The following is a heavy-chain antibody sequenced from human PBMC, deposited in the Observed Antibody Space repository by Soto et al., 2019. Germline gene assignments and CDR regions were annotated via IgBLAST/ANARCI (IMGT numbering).Heavy chain of an antibody. CDR2: IYYSGST. Sequence: SETLSLTCTVSGGSISSYYWSWIRQPPGKGLEWIGYIYYSGSTNYNPSLKSRVTISVDTSKNQFSLKLSSVTAADTAVYYCARSGYSGYDFRDYYYYLDVWGQGTTVTVSS. V-gene: IGHV4-59*01. J-gene: IGHJ6*03. CDR3: ARSGYSGYDFRDYYYYLDV. D-gene: IGHD5-12*01. CDR1: GGSISSYY.